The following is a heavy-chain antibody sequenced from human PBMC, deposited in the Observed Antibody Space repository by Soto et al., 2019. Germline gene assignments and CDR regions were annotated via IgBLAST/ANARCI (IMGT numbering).Heavy chain of an antibody. CDR3: ARDRGSMAAAADY. D-gene: IGHD6-13*01. CDR1: GFTLSSYG. V-gene: IGHV3-33*01. CDR2: IWYDGSNK. Sequence: GGSLRLSCAASGFTLSSYGMHWVRQAPGKGLEWVAVIWYDGSNKYYADSVKGRFTISRDNSKNTLYLQMNSLGVEDTAVYYCARDRGSMAAAADYWGQGTLVTVSS. J-gene: IGHJ4*02.